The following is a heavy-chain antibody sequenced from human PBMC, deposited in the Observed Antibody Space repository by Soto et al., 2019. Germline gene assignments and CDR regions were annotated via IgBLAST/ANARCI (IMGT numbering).Heavy chain of an antibody. V-gene: IGHV3-23*01. D-gene: IGHD3-10*01. CDR2: ISGSGGGT. CDR1: GFILGDCA. CDR3: AKDQLLWFGELFSIDY. Sequence: GGSLRLSCATSGFILGDCALNWVRQAPGKGLEWVSAISGSGGGTDYADSVKGRFTISRDNSKNTLYLQMNSLRAEDTAVYYCAKDQLLWFGELFSIDYWGQGTLVTVSS. J-gene: IGHJ4*02.